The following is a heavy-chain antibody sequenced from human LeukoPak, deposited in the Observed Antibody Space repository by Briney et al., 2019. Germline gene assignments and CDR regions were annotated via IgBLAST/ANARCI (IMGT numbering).Heavy chain of an antibody. V-gene: IGHV1-2*02. CDR1: GYTFTGYY. Sequence: ASVKVSCKASGYTFTGYYVHWVRQAPGQGLEWMGWINPNSGGTNYAQKFQGRVTMTRDTSISTAYMELSRLRSDDTAVYYCARDMTRYCSSTSCPPWGQGTLVTVSS. CDR2: INPNSGGT. D-gene: IGHD2-2*01. J-gene: IGHJ5*02. CDR3: ARDMTRYCSSTSCPP.